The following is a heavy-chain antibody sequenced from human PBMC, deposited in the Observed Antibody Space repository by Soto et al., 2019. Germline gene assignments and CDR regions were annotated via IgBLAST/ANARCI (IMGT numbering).Heavy chain of an antibody. CDR1: GYSFSTHW. CDR3: ARSQFDYVWGTSGYFDS. V-gene: IGHV5-51*01. CDR2: IYPGDSDA. Sequence: GESLKISCKGSGYSFSTHWVGWVRQTPGKGLEWMGIIYPGDSDARCSPSFKGQVTISVDESITTAFLQWSSLKASDTAMYYCARSQFDYVWGTSGYFDSWGQGTLVTVSS. J-gene: IGHJ4*02. D-gene: IGHD3-16*01.